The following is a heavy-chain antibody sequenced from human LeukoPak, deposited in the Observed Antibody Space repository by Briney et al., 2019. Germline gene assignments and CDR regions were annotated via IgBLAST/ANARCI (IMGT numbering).Heavy chain of an antibody. Sequence: SQTLSLTCVISGDSVSGSSVAWNWIRQSPARGLEWLGRAYYRSKWHIDYAVSVSGRITISPDTSKNQVSLQLNSVTPEDTAVYYCVRQERPDFDYWGQGDLVTVSS. CDR1: GDSVSGSSVA. CDR3: VRQERPDFDY. J-gene: IGHJ4*02. V-gene: IGHV6-1*01. CDR2: AYYRSKWHI.